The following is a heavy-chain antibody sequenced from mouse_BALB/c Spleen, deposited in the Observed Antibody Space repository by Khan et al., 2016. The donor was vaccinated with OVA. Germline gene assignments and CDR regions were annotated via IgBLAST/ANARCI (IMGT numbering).Heavy chain of an antibody. J-gene: IGHJ3*01. D-gene: IGHD1-1*01. CDR1: GYSFTGYY. V-gene: IGHV1S34*01. CDR3: ARGASYGRISFAY. Sequence: LVKTGASVKISCKASGYSFTGYYMHWVKQSHGKSLEWIGYIRCYNGYTTYNQKFKGKATFTVDKSSRPVYMQFHSLTSEDSAVFDCARGASYGRISFAYWGQGTLVPVSA. CDR2: IRCYNGYT.